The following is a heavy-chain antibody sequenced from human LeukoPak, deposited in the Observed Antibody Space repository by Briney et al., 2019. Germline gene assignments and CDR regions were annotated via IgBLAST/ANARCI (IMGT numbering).Heavy chain of an antibody. CDR1: GYSFTSYW. Sequence: KPGESLKISCKTSGYSFTSYWIGWVRQMPGKGLEWMGIIFPGDSDTRYNPSFEGQVTISADKSISTAYLQWSSLKASDTAMYYCARHEYSSSWYQGWFDPWGQGTLVTVSS. D-gene: IGHD6-13*01. V-gene: IGHV5-51*01. CDR2: IFPGDSDT. CDR3: ARHEYSSSWYQGWFDP. J-gene: IGHJ5*02.